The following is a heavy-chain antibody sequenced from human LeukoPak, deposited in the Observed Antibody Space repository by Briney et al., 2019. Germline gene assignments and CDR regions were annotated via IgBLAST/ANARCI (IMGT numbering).Heavy chain of an antibody. CDR3: AKGSGSGWYGWFAP. D-gene: IGHD6-19*01. J-gene: IGHJ5*02. Sequence: GESLRLSCAASGFTFSHYVMYWVRQAPGKGLEWVSSIDASGGATYYADSVKGRFTISRDNSKNTFHLQMNNLRAEDTAVYFCAKGSGSGWYGWFAPWGQGTLVTVSS. CDR1: GFTFSHYV. CDR2: IDASGGAT. V-gene: IGHV3-23*01.